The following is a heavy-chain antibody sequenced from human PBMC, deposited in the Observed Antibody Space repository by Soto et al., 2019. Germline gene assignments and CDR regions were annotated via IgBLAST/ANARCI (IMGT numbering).Heavy chain of an antibody. V-gene: IGHV3-48*02. CDR3: ARSVAGHFDY. CDR1: GFTFSSYS. J-gene: IGHJ4*02. D-gene: IGHD6-19*01. Sequence: GGSLRLSCAASGFTFSSYSVNWVRQAPGKGLEWVSYITSDTATIHYADSVRGRFTISRDNAENSLFLQMNSLRDEDTAAYYCARSVAGHFDYWGQGALVTVSS. CDR2: ITSDTATI.